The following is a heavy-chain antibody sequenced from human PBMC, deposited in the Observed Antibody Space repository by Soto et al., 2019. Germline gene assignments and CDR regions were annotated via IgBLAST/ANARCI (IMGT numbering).Heavy chain of an antibody. CDR1: GFTFSSYS. V-gene: IGHV3-48*02. J-gene: IGHJ4*02. CDR2: ISTSSSTI. D-gene: IGHD1-26*01. CDR3: ARDFAWAFDY. Sequence: EVQLVESGGGLVQPGGSLRLSCVASGFTFSSYSMNWVRQAPGKGLEWVSYISTSSSTIHYADSVKGRFTISRDKAKNSLYLQMNSLRDEDTAVYYCARDFAWAFDYWGQGTLLTVSP.